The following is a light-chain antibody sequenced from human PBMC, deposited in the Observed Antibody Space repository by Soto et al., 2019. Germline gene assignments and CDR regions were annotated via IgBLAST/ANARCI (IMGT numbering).Light chain of an antibody. CDR2: AAS. CDR1: QSISSY. Sequence: DIQMTQSPSSLSASVGDRVSITCRASQSISSYLNWYQQKPGKAPKLLIYAASSLQSGVPSRFSGSGSGTDFTLTISSLQPEDFATYYCQQSYSTTDWTFGQGTKVDIK. CDR3: QQSYSTTDWT. J-gene: IGKJ1*01. V-gene: IGKV1-39*01.